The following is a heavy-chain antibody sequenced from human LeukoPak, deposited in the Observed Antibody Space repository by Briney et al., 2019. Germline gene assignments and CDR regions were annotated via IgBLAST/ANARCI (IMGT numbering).Heavy chain of an antibody. Sequence: GASVKVSCKASGYTFTSYDINWLRQATGQGLEWMGWMNPNSGNTGYAQKFQGRVTMTRNTSMSTAYMELSSLRSEDTAVYYCAIHTHVDIVATLGERVKKGLDYWGQGTLVTVSS. CDR3: AIHTHVDIVATLGERVKKGLDY. CDR1: GYTFTSYD. CDR2: MNPNSGNT. V-gene: IGHV1-8*01. D-gene: IGHD5-12*01. J-gene: IGHJ4*02.